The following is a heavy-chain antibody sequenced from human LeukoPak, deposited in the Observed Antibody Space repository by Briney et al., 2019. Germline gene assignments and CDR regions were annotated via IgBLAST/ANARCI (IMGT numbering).Heavy chain of an antibody. D-gene: IGHD6-19*01. Sequence: SETLSLTCAVYGGSFSGYYWSWIRQPPGKGLEWIGEINHSGSTNYNPSLKSRVTISVGTSKNQFSLKLSSVTAADTAIYYCARAVSGRFDYWGQGTLVTVSS. J-gene: IGHJ4*02. CDR2: INHSGST. CDR3: ARAVSGRFDY. V-gene: IGHV4-34*01. CDR1: GGSFSGYY.